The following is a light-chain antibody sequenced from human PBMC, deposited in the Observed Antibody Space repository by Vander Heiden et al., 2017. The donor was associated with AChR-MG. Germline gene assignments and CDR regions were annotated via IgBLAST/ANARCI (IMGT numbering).Light chain of an antibody. CDR1: QSVSSN. CDR3: HQYNNWPPYT. J-gene: IGKJ2*01. Sequence: EIVMTQSPATLSVSPGGRATLSCRASQSVSSNLAWYQQKPGQAPRLLIYGASTRATGIPARFSGSGSGTEFTLTISSLQSEDFAVYYCHQYNNWPPYTFGQGTKLEIK. CDR2: GAS. V-gene: IGKV3-15*01.